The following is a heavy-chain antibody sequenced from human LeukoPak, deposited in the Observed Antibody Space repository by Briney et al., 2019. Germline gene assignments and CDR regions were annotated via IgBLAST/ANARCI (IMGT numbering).Heavy chain of an antibody. D-gene: IGHD5-18*01. CDR3: AKGLRGYSYAFDY. J-gene: IGHJ4*02. V-gene: IGHV3-9*01. Sequence: PGGSLRLSCAAPGFTFSSYSMNWVRQAPGKGLEWVSSISWNSGSIGYADSVKGRFTISRDNAKNSLYLQMNSLRAEDTALYYCAKGLRGYSYAFDYWGQGTLVTVSS. CDR1: GFTFSSYS. CDR2: ISWNSGSI.